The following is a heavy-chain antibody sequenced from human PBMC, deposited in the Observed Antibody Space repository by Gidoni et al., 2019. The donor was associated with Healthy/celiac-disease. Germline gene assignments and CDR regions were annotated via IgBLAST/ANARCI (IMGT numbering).Heavy chain of an antibody. V-gene: IGHV5-51*01. CDR3: ARLLVPAAISFSEYWYFDL. Sequence: EVQLVQSGAEVKKPGESLKISCKGSGYSFTSYWIGWVRQVPGKGLEWMGLIYPGDSDTRYSPSFQGQVTISADKSISTAYLQWSSLKASDTAMYYCARLLVPAAISFSEYWYFDLWGRGTLVTVSS. D-gene: IGHD2-2*01. CDR1: GYSFTSYW. J-gene: IGHJ2*01. CDR2: IYPGDSDT.